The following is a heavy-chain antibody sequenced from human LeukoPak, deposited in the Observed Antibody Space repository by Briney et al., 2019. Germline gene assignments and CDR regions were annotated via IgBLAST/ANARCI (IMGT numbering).Heavy chain of an antibody. D-gene: IGHD3-3*01. Sequence: PGGSLRLSCAASGSTFSSYGMHWVRQAPGKGLEWMAVISYDGSNKYYADSVKGRFTISRDNPKNTLYLQMNSLRAEDTAVYYCANSGYDFLSDSGHYGMDVWGQGTTVTVSS. J-gene: IGHJ6*02. CDR3: ANSGYDFLSDSGHYGMDV. CDR2: ISYDGSNK. CDR1: GSTFSSYG. V-gene: IGHV3-30*18.